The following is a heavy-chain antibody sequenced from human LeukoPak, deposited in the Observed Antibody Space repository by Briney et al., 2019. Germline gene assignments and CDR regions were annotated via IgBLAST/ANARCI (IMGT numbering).Heavy chain of an antibody. V-gene: IGHV4-61*02. CDR2: VQTSGGT. CDR3: ARALCISGICEWFDP. J-gene: IGHJ5*02. CDR1: GASISGGIYF. D-gene: IGHD2-8*01. Sequence: SQTLSLTCTVSGASISGGIYFWSWIRQPAGKGLEWIGRVQTSGGTNYNPSLESRVTISIDTSKNQFSLTLRSVTAADTAVYYCARALCISGICEWFDPWGQGTLVTVSS.